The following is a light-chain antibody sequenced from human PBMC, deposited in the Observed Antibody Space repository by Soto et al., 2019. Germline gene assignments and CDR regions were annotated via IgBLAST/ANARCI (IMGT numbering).Light chain of an antibody. CDR2: DAS. V-gene: IGKV1D-13*01. CDR3: HHFNNYPT. Sequence: IQWTQSPSALSASVGDRVTITCRASQDISSALAWYQQKPWKAPKLLMNDASSLESGVPSRFSGSGSGADFTLNISSLQPEDFATYYCHHFNNYPTFDQGTRLEI. CDR1: QDISSA. J-gene: IGKJ5*01.